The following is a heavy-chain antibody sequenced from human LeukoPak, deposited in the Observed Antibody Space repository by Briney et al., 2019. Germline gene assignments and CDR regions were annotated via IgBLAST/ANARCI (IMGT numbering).Heavy chain of an antibody. D-gene: IGHD3-10*01. CDR2: IGTSGDT. CDR1: GFTFSNYD. J-gene: IGHJ4*02. V-gene: IGHV3-13*01. Sequence: PGGSLRLSCAASGFTFSNYDMHWVRQTTGKGLEWVSGIGTSGDTYYPGSVKGRFTISRENAKNSLYLQMNSLSAGDTAIYFCARASSRGATYYLDYWGQGTLVTVSS. CDR3: ARASSRGATYYLDY.